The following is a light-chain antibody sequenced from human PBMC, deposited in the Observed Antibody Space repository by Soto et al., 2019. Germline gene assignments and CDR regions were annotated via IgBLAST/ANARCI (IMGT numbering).Light chain of an antibody. J-gene: IGKJ4*01. CDR1: QSVSSF. Sequence: EILLTQSPATLSLSPGERATLSCKASQSVSSFLAWYQQSPGQAPRLLIYDASNRATGISARFSGSGSGTDFTLTISSLEPEDFAVYYCQQRSNWPLLTFGGGTKVEIK. CDR3: QQRSNWPLLT. V-gene: IGKV3-11*01. CDR2: DAS.